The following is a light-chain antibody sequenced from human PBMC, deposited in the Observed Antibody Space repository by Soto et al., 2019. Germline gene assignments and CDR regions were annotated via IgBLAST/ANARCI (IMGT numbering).Light chain of an antibody. CDR1: QSVDSTY. CDR3: HQYSSSLPWT. Sequence: EIVLTQSPGTLSLSPVEIATLSCRSSQSVDSTYLTWYQQKPGQAPRLLIYGASGRATGIPDRFSGSGSGTDFTLTISRLEPEDFAVYYCHQYSSSLPWTFGQGTKVDIK. J-gene: IGKJ1*01. V-gene: IGKV3-20*01. CDR2: GAS.